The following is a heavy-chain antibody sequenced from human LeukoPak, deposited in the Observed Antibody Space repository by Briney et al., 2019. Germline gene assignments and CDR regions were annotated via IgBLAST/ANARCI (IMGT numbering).Heavy chain of an antibody. CDR2: IYTSGST. J-gene: IGHJ4*02. CDR1: GGSISSGSYY. CDR3: VRISRDGYSY. V-gene: IGHV4-61*02. D-gene: IGHD5-24*01. Sequence: PSQTLSLTCTVSGGSISSGSYYWSWIRQPAGKGLEWIGRIYTSGSTNYNPSLKSRVTISVDTSKNQFSLRLSSVTAADTAVYYCVRISRDGYSYWGQGTLVTVSS.